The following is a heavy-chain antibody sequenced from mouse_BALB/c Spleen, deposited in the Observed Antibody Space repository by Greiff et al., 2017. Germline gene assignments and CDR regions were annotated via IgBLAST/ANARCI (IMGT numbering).Heavy chain of an antibody. V-gene: IGHV7-1*02. CDR2: SRNNANDYTT. Sequence: EVQGVESGGGLVQPGGSLRLSCATSGFTFSDYYMEWVRQPPGKRLEWIAASRNNANDYTTEYSASVKGRFIVARDTSQSILYLQMNALRAEDTAIYYCARGGAYYGNYRYFDVWGAGTTVTVSS. J-gene: IGHJ1*01. CDR3: ARGGAYYGNYRYFDV. CDR1: GFTFSDYY. D-gene: IGHD2-10*01.